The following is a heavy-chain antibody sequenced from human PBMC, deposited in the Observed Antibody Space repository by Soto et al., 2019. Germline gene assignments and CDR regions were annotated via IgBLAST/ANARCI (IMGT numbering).Heavy chain of an antibody. J-gene: IGHJ6*03. D-gene: IGHD3-3*01. CDR2: INQSGGT. CDR1: GGSFSGYY. CDR3: ARVVGRFLGGLLAYYMDV. V-gene: IGHV4-34*01. Sequence: QAQLQQWGAGLLKPSETLSLTCAVYGGSFSGYYWSWIRQSPGKGLEWIGEINQSGGTNHNPSLGSRVTMSVDTSKNQFSLRLNSVTAADTAVYYCARVVGRFLGGLLAYYMDVWGKGTTVTVSS.